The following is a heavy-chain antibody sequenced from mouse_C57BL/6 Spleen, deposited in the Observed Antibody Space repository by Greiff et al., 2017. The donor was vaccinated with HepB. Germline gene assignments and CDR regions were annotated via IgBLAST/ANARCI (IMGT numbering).Heavy chain of an antibody. Sequence: VMLVESGPGLVQPSQTLSITCTVSGFSLTSYGVHWVRQSPGKGLEWLGVIWSGGSTDYNAAFISRLSISKDNSKSKVFFKMNSLQADDTAIYYCARNHYDYDGDAMDYWGQGTSVTVSS. J-gene: IGHJ4*01. CDR2: IWSGGST. CDR1: GFSLTSYG. CDR3: ARNHYDYDGDAMDY. V-gene: IGHV2-2*01. D-gene: IGHD2-4*01.